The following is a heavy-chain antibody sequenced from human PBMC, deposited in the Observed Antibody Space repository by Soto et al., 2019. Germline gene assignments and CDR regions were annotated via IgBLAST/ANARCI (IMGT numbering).Heavy chain of an antibody. CDR1: GFTFSRYG. J-gene: IGHJ1*01. CDR2: IWYDGSNK. Sequence: GGSLRLSCAASGFTFSRYGMHWVRQAPGKGLEWVAVIWYDGSNKYYADSVKGRFTISRDNSKNTLYLQMNSLSADDSAVYYWARIALSGDADWWGEGTRVTVCS. V-gene: IGHV3-33*08. D-gene: IGHD2-21*01. CDR3: ARIALSGDADW.